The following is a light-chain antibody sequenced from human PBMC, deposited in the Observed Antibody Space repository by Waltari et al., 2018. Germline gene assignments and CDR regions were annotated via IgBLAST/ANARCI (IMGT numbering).Light chain of an antibody. V-gene: IGKV4-1*01. CDR2: WAS. Sequence: DIVMTQSPDSLAVSLGERATINCKSSQSLLDSSNNKNYLAWYQQKLGQPPKLRINWASTRESGVPDRFSGSGSGTDFTLTISSLQAEDVAVYYCQQYLRTPLTFGGGTKGEIK. J-gene: IGKJ4*01. CDR1: QSLLDSSNNKNY. CDR3: QQYLRTPLT.